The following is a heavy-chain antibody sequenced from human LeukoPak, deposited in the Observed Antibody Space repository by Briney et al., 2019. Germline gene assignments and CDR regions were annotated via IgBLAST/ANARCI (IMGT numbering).Heavy chain of an antibody. V-gene: IGHV4-39*01. CDR3: ATGVVPAAVDDY. CDR2: IYYSGST. J-gene: IGHJ4*02. D-gene: IGHD2-2*01. CDR1: GGSISSSSYY. Sequence: SETLSLTCTVSGGSISSSSYYWGWIRQPPGKGLEWIGSIYYSGSTYYNPSLKSRVTISVDTSKNQFSPNLSSVTAADTAVYYCATGVVPAAVDDYWGQGTLVTVSS.